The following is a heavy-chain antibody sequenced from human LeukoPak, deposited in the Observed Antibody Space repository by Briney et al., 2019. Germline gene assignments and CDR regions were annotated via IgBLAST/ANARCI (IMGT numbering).Heavy chain of an antibody. D-gene: IGHD6-13*01. Sequence: ASVRVSCKVSGYTVPELSMNWVRQAPGKGLEWMGGFDFEAGETIYAQKFQGRFTMTEDSSVNIAYMELNSLISEDTAVYYCAVVLYSSNLAWFDPWGQGTLVTVSS. CDR1: GYTVPELS. J-gene: IGHJ5*02. CDR2: FDFEAGET. V-gene: IGHV1-24*01. CDR3: AVVLYSSNLAWFDP.